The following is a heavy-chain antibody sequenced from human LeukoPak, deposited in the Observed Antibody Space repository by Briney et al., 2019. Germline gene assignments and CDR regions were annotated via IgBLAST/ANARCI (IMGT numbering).Heavy chain of an antibody. D-gene: IGHD3-10*01. CDR3: ARSFVSGARDAFDI. CDR2: INPNSGGT. CDR1: GYTFTGYY. Sequence: ASVKVSCKASGYTFTGYYMHWVRQAPGQGLEWMGWINPNSGGTNYAQKFQGWVTMTRDTSISTAYMELSRLRSDDTAVYYCARSFVSGARDAFDIWGQGTMVTVSS. V-gene: IGHV1-2*04. J-gene: IGHJ3*02.